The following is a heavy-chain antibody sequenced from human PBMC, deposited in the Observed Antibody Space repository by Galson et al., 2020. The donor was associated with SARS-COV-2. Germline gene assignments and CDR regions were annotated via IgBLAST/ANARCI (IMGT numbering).Heavy chain of an antibody. CDR3: VRNRGDSWYYDV. Sequence: SETLSLTCAVSGASISSGDWWCWVRQPPGKGLEWIGVISHSGSPNKNPSLKSRVTISMDTSTNQFSLRLNSVTAADTAVYYCVRNRGDSWYYDVWGRGTLVTVSS. J-gene: IGHJ2*01. CDR1: GASISSGDW. D-gene: IGHD6-25*01. V-gene: IGHV4-4*02. CDR2: ISHSGSP.